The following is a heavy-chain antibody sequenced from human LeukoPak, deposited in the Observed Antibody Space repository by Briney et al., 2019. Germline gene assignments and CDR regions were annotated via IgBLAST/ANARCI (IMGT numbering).Heavy chain of an antibody. CDR2: ISSSSRYI. Sequence: GSLRLSCAVSGFTFSAYSMNWVRQAPGKGLEWLSSISSSSRYINYADSVKGRLTISRDNAKNSVFLQMNSLRAEDTAVYYCASGGYYGSGTNPDYWGQGTLVTVSS. CDR1: GFTFSAYS. J-gene: IGHJ4*02. CDR3: ASGGYYGSGTNPDY. V-gene: IGHV3-21*06. D-gene: IGHD3-10*01.